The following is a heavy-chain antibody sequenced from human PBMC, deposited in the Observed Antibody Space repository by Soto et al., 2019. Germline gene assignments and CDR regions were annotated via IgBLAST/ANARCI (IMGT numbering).Heavy chain of an antibody. D-gene: IGHD3-9*01. V-gene: IGHV1-69*01. CDR2: IIPIFGTA. CDR1: GGTFSSYA. CDR3: AREKYSRLTGVDGMDV. Sequence: QVQLVQSGAEVKKPGSSVKVSCKASGGTFSSYAISWVRQAPGQGLKWMGGIIPIFGTANYAQKFQGRVTITADESTSTAYMELSSLRSEDTAVYYCAREKYSRLTGVDGMDVWGQGTTVTVSS. J-gene: IGHJ6*02.